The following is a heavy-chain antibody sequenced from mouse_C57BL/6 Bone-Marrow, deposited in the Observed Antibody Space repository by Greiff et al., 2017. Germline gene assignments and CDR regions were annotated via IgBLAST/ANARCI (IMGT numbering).Heavy chain of an antibody. CDR1: GFSFNTYA. CDR2: IRSKSNNYAT. Sequence: EVQVVESGGGLVQPKGSLKLSCAASGFSFNTYAMNWVRQAPGKGLEWVARIRSKSNNYATYYADAVKDRFTISRDDSESMLYLQMNNLKTEDTAMYYCWRRDSNYGHLVAYWGQGTLVTVSA. CDR3: WRRDSNYGHLVAY. V-gene: IGHV10-1*01. D-gene: IGHD2-5*01. J-gene: IGHJ3*01.